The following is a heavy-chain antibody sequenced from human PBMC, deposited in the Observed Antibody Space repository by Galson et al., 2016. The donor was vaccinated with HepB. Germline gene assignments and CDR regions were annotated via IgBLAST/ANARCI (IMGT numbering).Heavy chain of an antibody. CDR1: GDSVSSNSAA. CDR3: AAGYHGMDV. CDR2: TYYRSKWFN. J-gene: IGHJ6*02. V-gene: IGHV6-1*01. D-gene: IGHD6-13*01. Sequence: CAISGDSVSSNSAAWNWIRQSPSRGLEWLGRTYYRSKWFNDYAVSVKGRTTITPDTSKNQIPLQLNSVTPEDTAVYYCAAGYHGMDVWGQGTTVTVSS.